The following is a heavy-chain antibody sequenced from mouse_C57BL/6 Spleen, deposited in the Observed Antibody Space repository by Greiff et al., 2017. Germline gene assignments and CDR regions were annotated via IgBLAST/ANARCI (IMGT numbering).Heavy chain of an antibody. D-gene: IGHD1-3*01. CDR2: IDPSDSYT. Sequence: QVQLQQPGAELVMPGASVKLSCKASGYTFTSYWMHWVKQRPGQGLECIGEIDPSDSYTNYNQKFKGKSTLTVDKSSSTAYMQLSSLTSEDSAVYYCARMSLKGDYWGQGTTLTVSS. CDR3: ARMSLKGDY. V-gene: IGHV1-69*01. J-gene: IGHJ2*01. CDR1: GYTFTSYW.